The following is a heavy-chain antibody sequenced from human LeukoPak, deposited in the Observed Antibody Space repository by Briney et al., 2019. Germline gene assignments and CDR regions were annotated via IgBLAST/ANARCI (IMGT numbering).Heavy chain of an antibody. Sequence: PSETLYLTCAVSGGSISSSNWWSWVRQPPGKGLEWIGEIYHSGSTNYNPSLKSRVTISVDKSKNQFSLKLSSVTAADTAVYYCASSGSYSEYFQHWGQGTLVTVSS. CDR1: GGSISSSNW. CDR3: ASSGSYSEYFQH. V-gene: IGHV4-4*02. CDR2: IYHSGST. D-gene: IGHD1-26*01. J-gene: IGHJ1*01.